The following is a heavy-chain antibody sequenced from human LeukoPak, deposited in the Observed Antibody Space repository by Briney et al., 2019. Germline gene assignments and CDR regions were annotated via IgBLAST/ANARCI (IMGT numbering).Heavy chain of an antibody. CDR2: IYYSGST. J-gene: IGHJ4*02. V-gene: IGHV4-39*07. CDR1: GDSISSSSSY. Sequence: PSETLSLTCTVSGDSISSSSSYWGWIRQPPGKGLEWIGSIYYSGSTYYNTSLKSRVTISVDTSKNQFSLKLSSVTAADTAVYYCARGGYSYGSPYYFDYWGQGTLVTVSS. D-gene: IGHD5-18*01. CDR3: ARGGYSYGSPYYFDY.